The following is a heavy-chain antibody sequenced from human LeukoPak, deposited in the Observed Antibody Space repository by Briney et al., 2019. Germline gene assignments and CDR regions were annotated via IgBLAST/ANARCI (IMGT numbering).Heavy chain of an antibody. D-gene: IGHD2-2*02. Sequence: GGSLRLSCAASGFTFNSYAMSWVRQAPGKGLEWVSAISGSGRSTYYADSVKGRFTISRDNSKYTLYLQMNSLRAEDTAVYYCVKDGGYCSSTSCYTVPAQHWGQGTLVTVSS. CDR3: VKDGGYCSSTSCYTVPAQH. CDR1: GFTFNSYA. CDR2: ISGSGRST. J-gene: IGHJ1*01. V-gene: IGHV3-23*01.